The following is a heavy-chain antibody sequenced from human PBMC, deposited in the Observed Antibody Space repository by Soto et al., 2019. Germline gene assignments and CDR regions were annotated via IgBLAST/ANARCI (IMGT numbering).Heavy chain of an antibody. CDR1: GYTLNTYY. D-gene: IGHD2-21*02. CDR3: ARGGHIAVVTASLDY. V-gene: IGHV1-46*02. CDR2: IHPSGGGS. J-gene: IGHJ4*02. Sequence: QVQLVQSGAEVKKPGASVKVSCKPSGYTLNTYYLHWVRQAPGQGLEWMGIIHPSGGGSTYPQKFMGGVTMTRETSPSTVFMELRSLRSADTAVYYCARGGHIAVVTASLDYWGQGTLVTVSS.